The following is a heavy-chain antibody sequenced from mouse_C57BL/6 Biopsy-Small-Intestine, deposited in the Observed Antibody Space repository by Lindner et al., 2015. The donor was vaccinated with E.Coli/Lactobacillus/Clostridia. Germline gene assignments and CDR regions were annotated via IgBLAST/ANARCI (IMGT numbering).Heavy chain of an antibody. Sequence: VQLQESGPELAKPGALVKLSCKASGYTFTNYDINWVIQRPGQGLEWIGWIYPGNDNTKYNEKFKDKATLTVDTSSTTAYMELHSLTSEDSAVYFCARWGLNWHFFDYWGQGTTLTVSS. CDR3: ARWGLNWHFFDY. CDR2: IYPGNDNT. CDR1: GYTFTNYD. D-gene: IGHD4-1*02. J-gene: IGHJ2*01. V-gene: IGHV1-85*01.